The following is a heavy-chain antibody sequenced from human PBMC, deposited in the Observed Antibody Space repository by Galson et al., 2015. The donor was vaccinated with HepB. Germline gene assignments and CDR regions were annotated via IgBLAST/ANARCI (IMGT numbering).Heavy chain of an antibody. D-gene: IGHD6-19*01. Sequence: SVKVSCKASGYTFSTYSITWVRQAPGQGLEWMGWISPYNRDTKYARKFQGRVTMTTETFTSTAYMELRSLRSDDTAFYYCAYLAGYFDYWGQGTLVTVSS. CDR2: ISPYNRDT. CDR3: AYLAGYFDY. CDR1: GYTFSTYS. V-gene: IGHV1-18*01. J-gene: IGHJ4*02.